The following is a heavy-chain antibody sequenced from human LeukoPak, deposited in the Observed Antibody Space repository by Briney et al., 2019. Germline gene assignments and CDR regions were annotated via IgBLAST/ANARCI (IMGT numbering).Heavy chain of an antibody. CDR3: ARGLWCGDLRNPYFDY. V-gene: IGHV1-18*01. CDR2: ISVSNGNT. Sequence: ASVKVSRKASGYTFNNYGINWVRQAPGQGLEWMGWISVSNGNTEYAENLQGRVTMTTDTSTSTAYMELRSLRSDDTAVYYCARGLWCGDLRNPYFDYWGQGTLVTVSS. CDR1: GYTFNNYG. D-gene: IGHD3-10*01. J-gene: IGHJ4*02.